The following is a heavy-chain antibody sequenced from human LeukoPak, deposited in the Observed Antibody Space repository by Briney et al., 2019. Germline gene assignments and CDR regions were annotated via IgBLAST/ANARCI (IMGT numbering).Heavy chain of an antibody. Sequence: SQTLSLTCAISGDSVSSNSAARNWIRQSPSRGLEWLGRTYYRSKWYNDYAVSVKSRITINPDTSKNQFSLQLNSVTPEDTAVYYFARDRYNWNDADYYYYMDVWGKGTTVTVSS. V-gene: IGHV6-1*01. CDR3: ARDRYNWNDADYYYYMDV. J-gene: IGHJ6*03. CDR1: GDSVSSNSAA. D-gene: IGHD1-1*01. CDR2: TYYRSKWYN.